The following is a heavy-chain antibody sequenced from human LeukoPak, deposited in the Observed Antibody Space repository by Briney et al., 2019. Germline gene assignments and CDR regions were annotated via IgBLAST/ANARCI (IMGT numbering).Heavy chain of an antibody. J-gene: IGHJ2*01. V-gene: IGHV4-39*01. CDR3: ARHNYDFWSGSQYWYFDL. CDR1: GGSISSSSYY. CDR2: MYNVGST. D-gene: IGHD3-3*01. Sequence: SETLSLTCSVSGGSISSSSYYWGWIRQPPGKGLKWIGSMYNVGSTYYNPSLKSRVTISGDSSKNQFSLKLTSVTVADTAVYYCARHNYDFWSGSQYWYFDLWGRGTLVTVSS.